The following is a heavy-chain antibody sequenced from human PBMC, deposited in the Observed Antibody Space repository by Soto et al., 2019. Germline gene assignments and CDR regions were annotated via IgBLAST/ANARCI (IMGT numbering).Heavy chain of an antibody. CDR2: IPQDGVDG. V-gene: IGHV3-7*03. J-gene: IGHJ6*02. D-gene: IGHD2-21*02. CDR1: GFTFSMYS. CDR3: ARDHLILPAHDFFYGSDV. Sequence: DVKLVESGGGLVQPGDSLRLSCEVSGFTFSMYSMSWVRQSPGKGLEWVAKIPQDGVDGHYADSVKGRFTISRDNAKNSLDLQLNNLRAEDTAVYYCARDHLILPAHDFFYGSDVWGRGATVTVSS.